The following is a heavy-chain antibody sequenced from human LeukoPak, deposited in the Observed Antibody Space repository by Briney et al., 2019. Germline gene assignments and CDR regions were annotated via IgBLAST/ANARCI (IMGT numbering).Heavy chain of an antibody. J-gene: IGHJ4*02. CDR2: ISAYNGNT. CDR3: ARVLRWYYGSGSYLGGDY. D-gene: IGHD3-10*01. CDR1: GYTFTSYG. V-gene: IGHV1-18*01. Sequence: EASVKVSCKASGYTFTSYGISWVRQAPGQGLEWMGWISAYNGNTNYAQKLQGRVTMTTDTSTSTAYMELSRLRSDDTAVYYCARVLRWYYGSGSYLGGDYWGQGTLVTVSS.